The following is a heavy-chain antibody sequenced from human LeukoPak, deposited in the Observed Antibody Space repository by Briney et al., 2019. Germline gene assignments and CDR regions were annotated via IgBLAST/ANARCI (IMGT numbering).Heavy chain of an antibody. CDR3: ARDGSGYYYQDAFDI. D-gene: IGHD3-22*01. J-gene: IGHJ3*02. CDR1: GFTFSSYA. CDR2: ISYDGSNK. V-gene: IGHV3-30*04. Sequence: PGGSLRLSCAASGFTFSSYAMHWVRQAPGKGLEWVAVISYDGSNKYYADSVKGRFTISRDNFKNTLYLQMNSLRAEDTAVYYCARDGSGYYYQDAFDIWGQGTMVTVSS.